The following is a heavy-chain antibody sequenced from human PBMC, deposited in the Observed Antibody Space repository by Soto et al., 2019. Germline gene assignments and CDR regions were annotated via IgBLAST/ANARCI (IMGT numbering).Heavy chain of an antibody. CDR1: GFTFSSYE. J-gene: IGHJ6*02. CDR3: ARDMVPLWFGELLEDYYGMDV. Sequence: GGSLRLSCAASGFTFSSYEMNWVRQAPGKGLEWVSYISSSSSYIYYADSVKGRFTISRDNAKNSLYLQMNSLRAEDTAVYYCARDMVPLWFGELLEDYYGMDVWGQGTTVTVSS. D-gene: IGHD3-10*01. V-gene: IGHV3-21*05. CDR2: ISSSSSYI.